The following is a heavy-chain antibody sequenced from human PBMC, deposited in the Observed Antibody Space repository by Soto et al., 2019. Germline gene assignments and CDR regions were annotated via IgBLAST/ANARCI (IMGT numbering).Heavy chain of an antibody. V-gene: IGHV1-3*01. CDR1: GCTFTSYA. D-gene: IGHD3-22*01. CDR3: ASSIGSGYWYYFDY. J-gene: IGHJ4*02. Sequence: VASVKVSCKASGCTFTSYAMHWVRQAPGQRLEWMGWINAGNGNTKYSQKFQGRVTITRDTSASTAYMELSSLRSEDTAVYYCASSIGSGYWYYFDYWGQGTLVTVSS. CDR2: INAGNGNT.